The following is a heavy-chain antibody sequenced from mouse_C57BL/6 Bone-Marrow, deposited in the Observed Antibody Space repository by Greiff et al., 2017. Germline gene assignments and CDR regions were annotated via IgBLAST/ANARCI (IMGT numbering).Heavy chain of an antibody. D-gene: IGHD1-1*01. Sequence: QVQLQQSGPELVRPGASVKLSCKASGYTFTDYYINWVKQRPGQGLEWIVRIYPGSGNTYYNEKFKGKATLTAEKSSSTAYMQLSSLTSEDSAVYFCAREGYGGPGFADWGQGTLVTVSS. CDR1: GYTFTDYY. J-gene: IGHJ3*01. CDR2: IYPGSGNT. V-gene: IGHV1-76*01. CDR3: AREGYGGPGFAD.